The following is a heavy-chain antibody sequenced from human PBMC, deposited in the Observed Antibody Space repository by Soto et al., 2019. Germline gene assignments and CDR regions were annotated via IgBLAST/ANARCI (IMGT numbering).Heavy chain of an antibody. CDR3: ARGDNFYDSSGYYY. D-gene: IGHD3-22*01. J-gene: IGHJ4*02. Sequence: GGSLRLSCVASGFTFSNYAMHWVRQTPGKGLEWVAVISHGVTNQYYADSVKGRFTISRDNSKNTLYLQMNSLRAEDTAVYYCARGDNFYDSSGYYYWGQGNLVTVSS. CDR1: GFTFSNYA. V-gene: IGHV3-30-3*01. CDR2: ISHGVTNQ.